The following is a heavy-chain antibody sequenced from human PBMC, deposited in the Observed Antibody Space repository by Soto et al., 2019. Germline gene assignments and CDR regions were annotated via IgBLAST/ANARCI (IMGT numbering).Heavy chain of an antibody. Sequence: PGGSLRLSCAVSGFTFTSFGMIWVRQAPGKGLEWVSFIGIGAGSFVSYADSVKGRFTISRDNAKNSLYLQMNSLRDDDTAVYYCARGLGGYLDYLDYWGQGTLVTVSS. J-gene: IGHJ4*02. V-gene: IGHV3-48*02. CDR2: IGIGAGSFV. CDR3: ARGLGGYLDYLDY. CDR1: GFTFTSFG. D-gene: IGHD3-16*02.